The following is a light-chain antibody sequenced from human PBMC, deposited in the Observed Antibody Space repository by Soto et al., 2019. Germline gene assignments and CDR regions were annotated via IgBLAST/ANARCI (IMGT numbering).Light chain of an antibody. CDR3: SSYTSRSNLA. CDR1: SSDVGGYNY. Sequence: QSALTQPASVSGSPGQSITISCTGTSSDVGGYNYVSWYQQHPGKAPKLMIYDVSNRPSGVSNRFSGSKSGNTASLTISGLQAEDEADYYCSSYTSRSNLAFGGGTKLTVL. V-gene: IGLV2-14*01. CDR2: DVS. J-gene: IGLJ2*01.